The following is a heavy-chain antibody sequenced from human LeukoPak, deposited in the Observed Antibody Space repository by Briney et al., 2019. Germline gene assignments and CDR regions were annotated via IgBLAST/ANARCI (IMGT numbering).Heavy chain of an antibody. CDR3: ARHRASAAPYYFDS. V-gene: IGHV4-59*08. J-gene: IGHJ4*02. D-gene: IGHD6-13*01. CDR2: IYYSGST. Sequence: SETLSLTCTVSGGPISSYYWSWIRQPPGKGLEWIGYIYYSGSTNYNPSLKSRVTISVDTSKNQFSLKLSSVTAADTAVYYCARHRASAAPYYFDSWGQGTLVTVSS. CDR1: GGPISSYY.